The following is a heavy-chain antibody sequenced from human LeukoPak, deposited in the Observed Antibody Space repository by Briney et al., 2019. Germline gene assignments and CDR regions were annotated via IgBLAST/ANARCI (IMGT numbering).Heavy chain of an antibody. CDR1: GGPFSGYF. D-gene: IGHD3-10*01. Sequence: PSETLSLTCAVSGGPFSGYFWSWSRQSSGKGLEWIGEIHNSGTTNYNPSLNSRVPIAEDTSKNQCYLNLSSVTAADTAVYYCARRYYYNLGSFPFDFWGQGTLVTVSS. J-gene: IGHJ4*02. CDR3: ARRYYYNLGSFPFDF. CDR2: IHNSGTT. V-gene: IGHV4-34*01.